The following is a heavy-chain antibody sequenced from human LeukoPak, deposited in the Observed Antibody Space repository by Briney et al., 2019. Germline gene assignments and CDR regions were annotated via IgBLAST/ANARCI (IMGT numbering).Heavy chain of an antibody. CDR2: IIPIFGTA. V-gene: IGHV1-69*13. D-gene: IGHD6-19*01. CDR3: ARDQSDSSGWYYFDY. Sequence: SVKVSCKASGGTFSSYAISWVRQAPGQGLEWMGGIIPIFGTANYAQKFQGGVTITADESTSTAYMELSSLRSEDTAVYYCARDQSDSSGWYYFDYWGQGTLVTVSS. J-gene: IGHJ4*02. CDR1: GGTFSSYA.